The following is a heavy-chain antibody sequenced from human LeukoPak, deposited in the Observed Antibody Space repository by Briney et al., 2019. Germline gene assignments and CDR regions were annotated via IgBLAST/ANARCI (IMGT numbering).Heavy chain of an antibody. CDR2: IKQDGSAK. D-gene: IGHD3-3*01. V-gene: IGHV3-7*03. J-gene: IGHJ4*02. CDR3: AKAYYDFWSGHPDY. Sequence: PGGSLRLSCAASGFSFISYWMSWVRQAPGKGLERVANIKQDGSAKNYVDSVKGRFTISRDNAKNSLYLQLNSLRAEDTAVYYCAKAYYDFWSGHPDYWGQGTLVTVSS. CDR1: GFSFISYW.